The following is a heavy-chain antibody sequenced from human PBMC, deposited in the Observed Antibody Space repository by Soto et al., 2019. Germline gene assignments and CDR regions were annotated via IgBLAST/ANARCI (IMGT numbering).Heavy chain of an antibody. CDR1: GGSVSSCSYY. Sequence: QVQLQESGPGLVKPSETLSLTCTVSGGSVSSCSYYWSWIRPPPGTGLEWIGYIYYSGSTNYNPSLMSRVTLSVDTSKKLFSLKLSSVTAADTAVYYCARVPLVRGVIRGSYYYHGMDVWGQGTTVTVSS. CDR3: ARVPLVRGVIRGSYYYHGMDV. D-gene: IGHD3-10*01. CDR2: IYYSGST. J-gene: IGHJ6*02. V-gene: IGHV4-61*01.